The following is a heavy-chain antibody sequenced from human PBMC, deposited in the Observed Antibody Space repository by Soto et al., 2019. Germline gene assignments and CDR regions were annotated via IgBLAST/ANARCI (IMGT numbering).Heavy chain of an antibody. D-gene: IGHD6-13*01. V-gene: IGHV4-34*01. CDR1: GGSFSGYY. CDR3: ARYRREAVAGYTLDN. Sequence: PSETLSLTCAVYGGSFSGYYWSWIRQPPGKGLEWIGEINHSGSTNYNPSLKSRVTISEDTSKSQFSLKVNSMTAADTAVYYCARYRREAVAGYTLDNWGQGILVTVS. J-gene: IGHJ4*02. CDR2: INHSGST.